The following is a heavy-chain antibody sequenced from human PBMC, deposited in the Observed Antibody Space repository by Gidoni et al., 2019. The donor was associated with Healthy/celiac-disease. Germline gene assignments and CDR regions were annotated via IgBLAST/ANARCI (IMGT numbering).Heavy chain of an antibody. Sequence: EVQLVESGGGLVQPGRSLSLSCAASGFNFDDYAMHWVRQAPGKGLEWGSVISWNSGSIGYADSVKGRFTISRDNAKNSLYLQMNSLRAEDTALYYCAKDRTDFWSGYLVAGGMDVWGQGTTVTVSS. CDR1: GFNFDDYA. J-gene: IGHJ6*02. V-gene: IGHV3-9*01. CDR2: ISWNSGSI. D-gene: IGHD3-3*01. CDR3: AKDRTDFWSGYLVAGGMDV.